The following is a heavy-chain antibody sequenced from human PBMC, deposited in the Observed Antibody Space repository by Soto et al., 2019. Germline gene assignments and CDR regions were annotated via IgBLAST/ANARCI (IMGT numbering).Heavy chain of an antibody. J-gene: IGHJ4*02. D-gene: IGHD6-19*01. CDR2: TIPIFGTA. Sequence: QVQLVQSGAEVKKPGSSVKVSCKASGGTFSSYAISWVRQAPGQGLEWMGGTIPIFGTANYAQKFQGRVTITADKSTSTAYMELSSLRSEDTAVYYCARDRGPGIAVAGTEVGYFDYWGQGTLVTVSS. CDR3: ARDRGPGIAVAGTEVGYFDY. V-gene: IGHV1-69*06. CDR1: GGTFSSYA.